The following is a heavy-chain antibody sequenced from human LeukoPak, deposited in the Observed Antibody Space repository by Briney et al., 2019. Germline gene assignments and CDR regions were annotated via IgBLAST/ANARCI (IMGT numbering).Heavy chain of an antibody. CDR2: AFYTGSN. V-gene: IGHV4-39*01. CDR3: ARQNVDTAMIIDC. Sequence: PSETLSLTCSVSGGSVSNTNYYWGWIRQPPGKGLEWIGSAFYTGSNYYNPSLKSRVTISVDTSKNRFSLGLSSVTAADTAVYWCARQNVDTAMIIDCWGQGILVTVSS. J-gene: IGHJ4*02. CDR1: GGSVSNTNYY. D-gene: IGHD5-18*01.